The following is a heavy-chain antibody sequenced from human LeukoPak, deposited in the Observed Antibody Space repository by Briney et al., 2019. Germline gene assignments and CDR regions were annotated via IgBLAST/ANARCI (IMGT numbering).Heavy chain of an antibody. Sequence: PGGSLRLSCAASGFTFSSYAMSWVRQAPGKGLEWVGRIKSKTDGGTTDYAAPVKGRFTISRDDSGNALHLQMNSLKTEDTAVYYCTTLESYDSSGYYLDYWGQGTLVTVSS. J-gene: IGHJ4*02. CDR2: IKSKTDGGTT. CDR3: TTLESYDSSGYYLDY. V-gene: IGHV3-15*01. D-gene: IGHD3-22*01. CDR1: GFTFSSYA.